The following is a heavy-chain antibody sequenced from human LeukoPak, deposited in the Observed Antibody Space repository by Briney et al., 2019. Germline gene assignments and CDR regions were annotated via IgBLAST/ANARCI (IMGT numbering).Heavy chain of an antibody. CDR2: IYHVGRT. V-gene: IGHV4-38-2*01. CDR3: ARQDSDIVVIPAAIEP. J-gene: IGHJ5*02. D-gene: IGHD2-2*01. Sequence: SETLSLTCSVSGFSISSGYYWGWIRQPPGKGLEWIGSIYHVGRTYCNPSLKSRVTISVDTSKNQFSLKLSSVTAADTAFYYCARQDSDIVVIPAAIEPWGQGTLVTVSS. CDR1: GFSISSGYY.